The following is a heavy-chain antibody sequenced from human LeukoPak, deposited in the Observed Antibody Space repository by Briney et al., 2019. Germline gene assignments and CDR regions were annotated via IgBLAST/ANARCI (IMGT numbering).Heavy chain of an antibody. J-gene: IGHJ3*02. CDR3: ARGDCSSTSCYTNPPGDAFDI. D-gene: IGHD2-2*02. Sequence: GASVKVSCKASGYTFTSYGISWVRQAPGQGLEWMGWISAYNGNTNYAQKLQGRVTMTTDTSTSTAYMELRSLRSDDTAVYYCARGDCSSTSCYTNPPGDAFDIWGQGTMVTVSS. V-gene: IGHV1-18*01. CDR2: ISAYNGNT. CDR1: GYTFTSYG.